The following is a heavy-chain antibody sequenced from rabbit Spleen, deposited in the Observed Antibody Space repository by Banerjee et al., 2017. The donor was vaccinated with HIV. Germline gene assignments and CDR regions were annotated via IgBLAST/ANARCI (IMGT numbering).Heavy chain of an antibody. CDR2: INAITGKA. CDR3: ARNYVNAFDP. Sequence: EESGGGLVQSEGSLTLTCRASGFSLSNNYWICWVRQAPGKGLEWIACINAITGKAVYANWAKGRFTISKASSTTVTLQMTSLTAADTATYFCARNYVNAFDPWGQGTLVTVS. CDR1: GFSLSNNYW. D-gene: IGHD1-1*01. J-gene: IGHJ2*01. V-gene: IGHV1S45*01.